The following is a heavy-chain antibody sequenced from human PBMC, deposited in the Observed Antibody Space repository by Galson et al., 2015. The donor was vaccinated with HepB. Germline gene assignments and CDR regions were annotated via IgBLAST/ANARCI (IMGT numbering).Heavy chain of an antibody. V-gene: IGHV3-7*01. CDR1: GFTFSNFW. D-gene: IGHD1-1*01. CDR2: IKQDGSEI. Sequence: SLRLSCAASGFTFSNFWMSWVRQAPGKGLEGVANIKQDGSEIYYVDSVKGRFTISRDNTKNSLYLQMNSLRVEDTAVYYCARRNAVSFDNWGQGTMVTVSS. J-gene: IGHJ3*02. CDR3: ARRNAVSFDN.